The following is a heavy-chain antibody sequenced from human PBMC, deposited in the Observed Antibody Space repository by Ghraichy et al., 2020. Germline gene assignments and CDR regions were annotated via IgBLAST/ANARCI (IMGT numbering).Heavy chain of an antibody. J-gene: IGHJ4*02. CDR1: GYTFTSYD. Sequence: ASVKVSCKASGYTFTSYDINWVRQATGQGLEWMGWMNPNSGNTGYAQKFQGRVTITRNTSISTAYMELSSLRSEDTAVYYCARSVAGYSSNKFDYWGQGTLVTVSS. CDR3: ARSVAGYSSNKFDY. V-gene: IGHV1-8*03. CDR2: MNPNSGNT. D-gene: IGHD6-13*01.